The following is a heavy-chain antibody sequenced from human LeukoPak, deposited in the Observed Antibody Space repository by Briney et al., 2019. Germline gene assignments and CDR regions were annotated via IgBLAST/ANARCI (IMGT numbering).Heavy chain of an antibody. Sequence: ASVKVSCKASGYTFTGYYMHWVRQAPGQGLEWMGWINPNSGGTNYAQKFQGRITMTRDTSISTAYMELSRLRSDDTAVYYCARGRYRQRVGSWFDPWGQGTLVTVSS. CDR2: INPNSGGT. CDR1: GYTFTGYY. D-gene: IGHD6-6*01. CDR3: ARGRYRQRVGSWFDP. V-gene: IGHV1-2*02. J-gene: IGHJ5*02.